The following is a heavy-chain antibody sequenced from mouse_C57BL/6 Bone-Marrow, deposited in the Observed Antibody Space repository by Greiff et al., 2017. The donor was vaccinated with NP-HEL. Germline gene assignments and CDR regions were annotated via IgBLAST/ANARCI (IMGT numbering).Heavy chain of an antibody. Sequence: QVQLQQPGDELVRPGTSVKLSCKASGYTFTSYWMHWVKQRPGQGLEWIGVIDPSDSYTNYNQKFKGKATLTVDTSSSTAYMQLSSLTSEDSAVYYCARGDYDLWGQGTTLTVSS. CDR2: IDPSDSYT. CDR1: GYTFTSYW. V-gene: IGHV1-59*01. CDR3: ARGDYDL. J-gene: IGHJ2*01. D-gene: IGHD2-4*01.